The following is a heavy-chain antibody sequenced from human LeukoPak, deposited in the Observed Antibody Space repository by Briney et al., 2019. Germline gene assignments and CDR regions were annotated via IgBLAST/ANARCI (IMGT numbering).Heavy chain of an antibody. CDR1: GITFSSYW. J-gene: IGHJ4*02. Sequence: GGSLRLSCAVSGITFSSYWIHWVRQAPGKGLVWISRIEGDGRTRNYADSVKGRFTISRDNAKNTVYLQMNSLRAEDTAVYYCARDLRDYDHWGQGTLVTVSS. D-gene: IGHD5-12*01. V-gene: IGHV3-74*01. CDR2: IEGDGRTR. CDR3: ARDLRDYDH.